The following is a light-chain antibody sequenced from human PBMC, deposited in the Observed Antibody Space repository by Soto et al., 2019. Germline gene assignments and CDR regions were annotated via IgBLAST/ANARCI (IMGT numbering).Light chain of an antibody. CDR1: QGISNY. CDR2: AAS. Sequence: DIQLTQSPSFLSASVGDRVTITCRASQGISNYVLWYQQKPGKAPKLLLYAASTLQSGVASRFSGSGSGTEFTLTISSLQPEDFAIYYCQHLDSYPITFGQGTRLEIK. J-gene: IGKJ5*01. CDR3: QHLDSYPIT. V-gene: IGKV1-9*01.